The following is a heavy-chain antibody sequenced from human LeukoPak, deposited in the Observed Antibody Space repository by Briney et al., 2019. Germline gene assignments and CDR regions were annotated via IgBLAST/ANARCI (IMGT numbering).Heavy chain of an antibody. D-gene: IGHD1-26*01. CDR3: ASLSGSYYGY. CDR2: ISSSGSTI. V-gene: IGHV3-48*03. Sequence: GGSLRLSCAAAGFTFSSYEMNWVRQAPGKGLEWVSYISSSGSTIYYADSVKGRFTISRDNAKNSLYLQMNSLRAEDTAVYYCASLSGSYYGYWGQGTLVTVSS. J-gene: IGHJ4*02. CDR1: GFTFSSYE.